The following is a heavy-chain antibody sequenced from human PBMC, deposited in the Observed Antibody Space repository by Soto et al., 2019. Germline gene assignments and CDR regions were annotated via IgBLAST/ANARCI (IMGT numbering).Heavy chain of an antibody. Sequence: SVKVSCKASGFTFTSSAVQWVRQARGQRLEWIGWIVVGSGNTNYAQKFQGRVTITRDTSASTAYMELSSLRSEDTAVYYCARGLNGYLHYFDYWGQGTLVTVSS. V-gene: IGHV1-58*01. J-gene: IGHJ4*02. CDR3: ARGLNGYLHYFDY. CDR1: GFTFTSSA. D-gene: IGHD5-18*01. CDR2: IVVGSGNT.